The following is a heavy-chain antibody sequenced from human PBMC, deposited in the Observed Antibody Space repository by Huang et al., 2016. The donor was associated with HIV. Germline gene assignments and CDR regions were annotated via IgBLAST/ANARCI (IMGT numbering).Heavy chain of an antibody. CDR3: ATRTPGFVERLLFY. J-gene: IGHJ4*01. Sequence: QVQLVQSGAEVSKPGASVTVSCKASGDILTQLSIHWVRQAPGKGLEWMGGFDPEDGKTNYAQKFQGRVTMTEDTARGTAYMELSGLKAEDTAMYYCATRTPGFVERLLFYWGQGTLVTVSS. CDR2: FDPEDGKT. V-gene: IGHV1-24*01. D-gene: IGHD3-10*01. CDR1: GDILTQLS.